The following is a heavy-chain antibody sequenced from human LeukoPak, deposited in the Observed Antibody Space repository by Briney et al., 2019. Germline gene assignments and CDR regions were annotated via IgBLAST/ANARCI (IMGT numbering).Heavy chain of an antibody. J-gene: IGHJ4*02. Sequence: SETLSLTCTVSGGSISSGSYYWSWIRQPAGKGLEWIGRIYTSGSTNYNPSLKSRVTISVDTSKNQFSLKLSSVTAADTAVYYCASRVIFGVVIRDYWGQGTLSPSPQ. CDR1: GGSISSGSYY. CDR3: ASRVIFGVVIRDY. D-gene: IGHD3-3*01. CDR2: IYTSGST. V-gene: IGHV4-61*02.